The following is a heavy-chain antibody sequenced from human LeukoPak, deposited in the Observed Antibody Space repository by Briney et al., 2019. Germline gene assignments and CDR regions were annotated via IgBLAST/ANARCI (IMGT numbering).Heavy chain of an antibody. Sequence: GGSLRLSCAASGFTFSSYGMHWVRQAPGKGLEWVTVISYEGRNIFYADSVTGRFIISRDNSKNTLYLQMNSLRDEDTAVYYCAKDRSMTGNNDAFDIWGQGTMVTASS. D-gene: IGHD1-20*01. V-gene: IGHV3-30*18. J-gene: IGHJ3*02. CDR3: AKDRSMTGNNDAFDI. CDR2: ISYEGRNI. CDR1: GFTFSSYG.